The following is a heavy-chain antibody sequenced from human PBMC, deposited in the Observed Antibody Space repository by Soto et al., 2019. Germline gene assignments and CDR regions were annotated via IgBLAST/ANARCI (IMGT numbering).Heavy chain of an antibody. D-gene: IGHD2-2*01. V-gene: IGHV4-34*01. Sequence: SETLSLTCAVYGGSFSGYYWSWIRQPPGKGLEWIGEINHSGSTNYNPSLKSRVTISVDTSKNQFSLKLSSVTVADTAVYYCANRYCSSTSCYRYYYMDVWGKGTTVTVSS. J-gene: IGHJ6*03. CDR3: ANRYCSSTSCYRYYYMDV. CDR1: GGSFSGYY. CDR2: INHSGST.